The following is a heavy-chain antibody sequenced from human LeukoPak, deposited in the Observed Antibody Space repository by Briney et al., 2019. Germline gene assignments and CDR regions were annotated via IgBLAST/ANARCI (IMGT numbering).Heavy chain of an antibody. CDR2: ISGSGGST. CDR3: AKLGDYDILTGYSWFDP. CDR1: GFTFSTYG. J-gene: IGHJ5*02. V-gene: IGHV3-23*01. D-gene: IGHD3-9*01. Sequence: GGSLRLSCAASGFTFSTYGIQWVRQAPGKGLEWVSAISGSGGSTYYADSVKGRFTISRDNSKNTLYLQMNSLRAEDTAVYYCAKLGDYDILTGYSWFDPWGQGTLVTVSS.